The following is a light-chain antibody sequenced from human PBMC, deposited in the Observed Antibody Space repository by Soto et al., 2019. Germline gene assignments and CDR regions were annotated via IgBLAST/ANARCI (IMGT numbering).Light chain of an antibody. V-gene: IGLV2-14*03. CDR3: SSYTTRSTRV. Sequence: QSVLTQPASLSGSPGQSITISCTGTSSDVGAYDFVSWYQQHPDKAPKLMIYEVRYRPSGVSNRFSGSKSVNTATLTISGLQAEDEADYYCSSYTTRSTRVFGTGTKVTVL. J-gene: IGLJ1*01. CDR2: EVR. CDR1: SSDVGAYDF.